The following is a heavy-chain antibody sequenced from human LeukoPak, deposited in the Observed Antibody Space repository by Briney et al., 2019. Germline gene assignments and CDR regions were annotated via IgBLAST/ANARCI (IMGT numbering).Heavy chain of an antibody. D-gene: IGHD2-2*01. J-gene: IGHJ3*02. Sequence: PSETLSLTCTVSGGSISSYYWSWIRQPPGKGLEWIGYIYYSGSTNYNPSLKSRVTISVDTSKNQFSLKLSSVTAADTAVYYCARAWYCSSTSCPGSFDIWGQGTMVTVSS. V-gene: IGHV4-59*01. CDR1: GGSISSYY. CDR3: ARAWYCSSTSCPGSFDI. CDR2: IYYSGST.